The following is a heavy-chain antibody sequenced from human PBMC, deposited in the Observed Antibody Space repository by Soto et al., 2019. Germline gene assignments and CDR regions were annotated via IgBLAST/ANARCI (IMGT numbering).Heavy chain of an antibody. CDR2: LSGSGGST. CDR3: AKQSGDGGYDSWAAFGY. Sequence: PGGSLSLSCAASGFTFSSYAMSWVRQAPGKGLEWVSALSGSGGSTYYADSVQGRFTISRDNSKNTLYLQMNSLRAEDTAVYYCAKQSGDGGYDSWAAFGYWGQGTLVTVSS. D-gene: IGHD5-12*01. CDR1: GFTFSSYA. V-gene: IGHV3-23*01. J-gene: IGHJ4*02.